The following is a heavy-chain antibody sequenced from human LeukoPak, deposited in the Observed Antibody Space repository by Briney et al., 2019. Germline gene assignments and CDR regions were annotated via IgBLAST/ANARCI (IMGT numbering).Heavy chain of an antibody. D-gene: IGHD6-19*01. J-gene: IGHJ4*02. CDR2: INHSGST. CDR1: GGSFSGYY. V-gene: IGHV4-34*01. Sequence: RASETLSLTCAVYGGSFSGYYWNWIRQPPGKGLEWIGEINHSGSTNYNPSLKSRVTISVDTSKNQFSLKLSSVTAADTAVYYCARVSRTYSSGWYPWYFDYWAREPWSPSPQ. CDR3: ARVSRTYSSGWYPWYFDY.